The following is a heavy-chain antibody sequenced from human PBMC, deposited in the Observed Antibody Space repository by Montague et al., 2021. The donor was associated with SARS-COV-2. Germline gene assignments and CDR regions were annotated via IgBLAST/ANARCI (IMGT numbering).Heavy chain of an antibody. CDR3: ARGRIELAMIVVVMTGASYYMDV. J-gene: IGHJ6*03. Sequence: SETLSLTCAVYGESFSGHYWTWIRQPPGKGLEWIGEIYHTGTTNYNPSLKSRVTISVDTSKNRFSLKVRSVTAADTAVYYCARGRIELAMIVVVMTGASYYMDVWGKGTTVTVPS. CDR1: GESFSGHY. D-gene: IGHD3-22*01. V-gene: IGHV4-34*01. CDR2: IYHTGTT.